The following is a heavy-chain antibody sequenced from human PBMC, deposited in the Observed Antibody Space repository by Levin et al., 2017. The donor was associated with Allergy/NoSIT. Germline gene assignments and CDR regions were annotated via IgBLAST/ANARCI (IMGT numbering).Heavy chain of an antibody. J-gene: IGHJ3*01. V-gene: IGHV1-69*13. CDR3: ARAPGRVKGAFDF. D-gene: IGHD3-10*01. CDR2: IIPIFGTA. CDR1: GGTFSSYA. Sequence: ASVKVSCKASGGTFSSYAISWVRQAPGQGLEWMGGIIPIFGTANYAQKFQGRVTITADESTSTAYMELSSLRSEDTAVYYCARAPGRVKGAFDFWGQGTMVTVSS.